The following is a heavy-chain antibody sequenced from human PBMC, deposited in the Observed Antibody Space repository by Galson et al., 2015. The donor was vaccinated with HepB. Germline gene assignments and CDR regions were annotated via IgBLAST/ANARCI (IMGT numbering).Heavy chain of an antibody. CDR2: IKQDGSEK. J-gene: IGHJ4*02. CDR1: GFTFSSYW. Sequence: SLRLSCAASGFTFSSYWMSWVRQAPGKGLEWVANIKQDGSEKYYVDSVKGRFTISRDNAKNSLYLQMNSLRAEDTAVYYCARTGEQWLVRVDYWGQGTLVTVSS. D-gene: IGHD6-19*01. V-gene: IGHV3-7*03. CDR3: ARTGEQWLVRVDY.